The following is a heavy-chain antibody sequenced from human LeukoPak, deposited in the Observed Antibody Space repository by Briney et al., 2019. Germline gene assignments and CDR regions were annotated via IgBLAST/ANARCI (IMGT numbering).Heavy chain of an antibody. CDR2: ISSSTSTI. D-gene: IGHD3-3*01. Sequence: GGSLRLSCAASGFTFSSYSMNWVRQAPGKGLEWISYISSSTSTIYYADSVKGRFTISRDNAKNSLYLQMNSLRAEDTAVYYCANELRFLEWSSGGPDYWGQGTLVTVSS. CDR1: GFTFSSYS. CDR3: ANELRFLEWSSGGPDY. V-gene: IGHV3-48*01. J-gene: IGHJ4*02.